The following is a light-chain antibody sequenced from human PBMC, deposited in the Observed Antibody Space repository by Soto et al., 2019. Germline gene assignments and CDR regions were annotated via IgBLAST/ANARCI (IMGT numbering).Light chain of an antibody. V-gene: IGKV4-1*01. CDR2: WAS. CDR3: QQYYSTPRT. CDR1: QSVLHSSNTKNY. J-gene: IGKJ1*01. Sequence: DIVMTQSPDSLAVSLGERATIDCKSSQSVLHSSNTKNYLAWYQQKPGQPPKLLIYWASTRESGVPDRFSGSGSGTDFTLTISSLQAEDVAVYYCQQYYSTPRTFGQGTKVEIK.